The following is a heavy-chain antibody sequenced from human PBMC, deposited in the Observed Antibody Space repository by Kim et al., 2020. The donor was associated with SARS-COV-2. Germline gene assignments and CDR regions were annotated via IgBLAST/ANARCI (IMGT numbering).Heavy chain of an antibody. CDR1: GDSFSSDEW. J-gene: IGHJ3*01. CDR3: ARVPHVARTWFVFDV. Sequence: SETLSLTCAVSGDSFSSDEWWSWIRQPPGKGLEWIGEIYYTGNTNYNPSLKSRVTISMDESRNQFSLKMTSVTAADTAVYYCARVPHVARTWFVFDVWGQGTLVTVSS. V-gene: IGHV4-4*02. D-gene: IGHD3-10*01. CDR2: IYYTGNT.